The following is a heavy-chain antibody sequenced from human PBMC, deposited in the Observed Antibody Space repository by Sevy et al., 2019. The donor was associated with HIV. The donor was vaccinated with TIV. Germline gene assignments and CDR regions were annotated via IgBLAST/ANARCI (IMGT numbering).Heavy chain of an antibody. D-gene: IGHD3-9*01. J-gene: IGHJ4*02. Sequence: GGSLRLSCAASGFTFSSYAMHWVRQAPGKGLEWVAVISYDGSNKYYADSMKGRFTISRDNSKNTLYLQMNSLRAEDTAVYYCARRNYDILTGSPMVDYWGQGTLVTVSS. CDR1: GFTFSSYA. CDR2: ISYDGSNK. CDR3: ARRNYDILTGSPMVDY. V-gene: IGHV3-30-3*01.